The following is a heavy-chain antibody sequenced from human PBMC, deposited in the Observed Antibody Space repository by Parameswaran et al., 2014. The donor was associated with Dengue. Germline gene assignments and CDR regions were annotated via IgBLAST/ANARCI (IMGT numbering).Heavy chain of an antibody. CDR2: TYYRSKWYN. Sequence: KWIRQSPSRGLEWLGRTYYRSKWYNDYAVSVKSRITINPDTSKNQFSLQLNSVTPEDTAMYYCARVQGGTFGYWGQGTLVTVSS. D-gene: IGHD1-7*01. J-gene: IGHJ4*02. CDR3: ARVQGGTFGY. V-gene: IGHV6-1*01.